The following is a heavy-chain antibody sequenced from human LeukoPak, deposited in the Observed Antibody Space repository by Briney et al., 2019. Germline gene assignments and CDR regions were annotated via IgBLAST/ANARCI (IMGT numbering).Heavy chain of an antibody. CDR3: ARAWQGDTFGYSGYDYVYYFDY. V-gene: IGHV1-2*02. J-gene: IGHJ4*02. CDR1: GYTFTGYY. CDR2: INPNSGGT. D-gene: IGHD5-12*01. Sequence: ASVKVSCKASGYTFTGYYMHWVRQAPGQGLEWMGWINPNSGGTNYAQKFQGRVTLTRDTSISTASLELSRLRSDDTAVYYCARAWQGDTFGYSGYDYVYYFDYWGQGTLVTVSS.